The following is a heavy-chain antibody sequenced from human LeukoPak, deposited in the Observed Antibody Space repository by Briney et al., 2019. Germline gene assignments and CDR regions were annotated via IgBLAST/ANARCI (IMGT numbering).Heavy chain of an antibody. Sequence: QPSETLSLTCTVSGGSISSYYWSWIRQPPGKGLEWIGYIYYSGSTNYNPSLKSRVTISVDTSKNQFSLKLSSVTAADTAIYYCARYCGGDCYGMDVWGQGTTVTVSS. D-gene: IGHD2-21*01. J-gene: IGHJ6*02. CDR3: ARYCGGDCYGMDV. CDR2: IYYSGST. CDR1: GGSISSYY. V-gene: IGHV4-59*01.